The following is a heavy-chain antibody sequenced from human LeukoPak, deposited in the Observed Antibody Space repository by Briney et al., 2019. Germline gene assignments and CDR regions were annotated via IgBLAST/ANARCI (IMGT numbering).Heavy chain of an antibody. J-gene: IGHJ4*02. D-gene: IGHD3-10*01. CDR1: GGSIGSYY. V-gene: IGHV4-59*08. Sequence: SETLSLTCTVSGGSIGSYYWSWIRQPPGKGLEWIGYIYYSGSTNYNPSLKSRVTISVDTSKNQISLKLSSLTAADTAVYYCASGGDFGSGSYSFLDSWGQGTLDTVSS. CDR2: IYYSGST. CDR3: ASGGDFGSGSYSFLDS.